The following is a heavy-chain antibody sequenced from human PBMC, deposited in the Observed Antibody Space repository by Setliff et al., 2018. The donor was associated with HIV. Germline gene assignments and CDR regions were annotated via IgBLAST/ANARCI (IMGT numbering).Heavy chain of an antibody. CDR1: GFTFADYA. D-gene: IGHD2-21*01. CDR3: TTDWGGGGGAPLDP. CDR2: IKSKTDGGTT. J-gene: IGHJ5*02. Sequence: GGSLRLSCTASGFTFADYAMSWVRQAPGKGLEWVGRIKSKTDGGTTDYAAAVEGRFTISRDDSRNMMYLQMNNLKTEDTAMYYCTTDWGGGGGAPLDPWGQGTLVTVSS. V-gene: IGHV3-15*01.